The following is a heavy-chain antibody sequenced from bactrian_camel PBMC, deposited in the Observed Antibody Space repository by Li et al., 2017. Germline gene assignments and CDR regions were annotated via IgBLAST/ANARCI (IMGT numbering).Heavy chain of an antibody. CDR3: AKLGSAWSDFGY. Sequence: VQLVESGGALVQAGGSLTLSCAASGLTYINHCLAWFRQEPGTEREGVATIEVDETTTYADSVKGRFTVSQDNAKNTLYLQLNSLKTEDTAMYYCAKLGSAWSDFGYWGQGTQVTVS. J-gene: IGHJ6*01. V-gene: IGHV3S1*01. CDR2: IEVDETT. CDR1: GLTYINHC. D-gene: IGHD6*01.